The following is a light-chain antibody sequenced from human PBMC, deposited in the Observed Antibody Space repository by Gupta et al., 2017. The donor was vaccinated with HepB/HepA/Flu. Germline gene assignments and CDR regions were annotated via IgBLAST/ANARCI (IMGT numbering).Light chain of an antibody. Sequence: QSALTQPASVSGSPGPSITISCTGTSSDVGAYNYVSWYQQHPGKAPKIMIYYVSHRPSGVSNRFSGSKSGNTASLTISGLKDEDEADYFCSSYTSSITYVFGTGTKVTVL. V-gene: IGLV2-14*01. J-gene: IGLJ1*01. CDR1: SSDVGAYNY. CDR2: YVS. CDR3: SSYTSSITYV.